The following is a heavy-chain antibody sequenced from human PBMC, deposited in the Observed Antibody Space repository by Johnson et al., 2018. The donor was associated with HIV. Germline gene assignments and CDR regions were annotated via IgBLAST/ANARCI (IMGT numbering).Heavy chain of an antibody. CDR1: GFSFNDYA. CDR2: IRWDAAMT. V-gene: IGHV3-43D*03. Sequence: VQLVESGGAVVQPGGSLRLSCAASGFSFNDYAMHWVRQVSGNGLEWVSLIRWDAAMTRYADTVRGRFAISRDNSRNSLYLQMKSLRPEDTALYYCARDGYCSGGSCYSGDRLDAFDIWGQGTMVTVSS. J-gene: IGHJ3*02. D-gene: IGHD2-15*01. CDR3: ARDGYCSGGSCYSGDRLDAFDI.